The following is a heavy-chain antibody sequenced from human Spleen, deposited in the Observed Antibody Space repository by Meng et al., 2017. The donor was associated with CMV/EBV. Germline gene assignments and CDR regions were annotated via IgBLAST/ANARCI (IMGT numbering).Heavy chain of an antibody. CDR3: ARVGAFTPPYGSGTPGGMDI. V-gene: IGHV1-46*01. J-gene: IGHJ6*02. CDR2: MYPGGANT. D-gene: IGHD3-10*01. Sequence: TSYMTWVRQAPGQGLEWMGMMYPGGANTRYAQKFQGRFTMTRDASTSTVYMELGSLRSEDAAVYYCARVGAFTPPYGSGTPGGMDIWGQGTTVTVSS. CDR1: TSY.